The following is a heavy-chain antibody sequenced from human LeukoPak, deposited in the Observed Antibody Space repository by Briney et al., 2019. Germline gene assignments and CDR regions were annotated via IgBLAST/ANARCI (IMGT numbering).Heavy chain of an antibody. CDR2: IWYDGSNK. V-gene: IGHV3-33*06. Sequence: GGSLRLSCAASGFTFSSYGMHWVRQAPGKGLEWVAVIWYDGSNKYYADSVKGRFTISRDNSKNTLYLQMNSLRAEDTAVYYCAKGLTDSSGNEHWGQGTLVTVSS. CDR1: GFTFSSYG. J-gene: IGHJ4*02. CDR3: AKGLTDSSGNEH. D-gene: IGHD3-22*01.